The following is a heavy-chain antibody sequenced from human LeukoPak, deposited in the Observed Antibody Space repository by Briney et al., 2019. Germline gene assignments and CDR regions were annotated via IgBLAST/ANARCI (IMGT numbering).Heavy chain of an antibody. Sequence: PGGSLRLSCAASGFTFSSYAMSWVRQAPGKGLEWVSAISGSGGSTYYADSVKGRFTISRDNSKNTLYLQMNSLRAEDTAVYYCAKDSYYDILTGDPLNLFDPWGQGTLVTVSS. CDR2: ISGSGGST. J-gene: IGHJ5*02. CDR1: GFTFSSYA. D-gene: IGHD3-9*01. V-gene: IGHV3-23*01. CDR3: AKDSYYDILTGDPLNLFDP.